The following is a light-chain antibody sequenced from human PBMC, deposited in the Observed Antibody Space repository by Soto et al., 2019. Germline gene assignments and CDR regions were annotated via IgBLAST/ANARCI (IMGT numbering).Light chain of an antibody. CDR3: CSYAGSSTFYV. CDR1: SSDVGSYNL. V-gene: IGLV2-23*01. Sequence: QSALTQPASVSGSPGQSITISCTGTSSDVGSYNLVSWYQQHPGKAPKLMIYEGSKRPSGVSNRFSGSKSGNTAPLTISGLQADDEADYYCCSYAGSSTFYVFGTGTKVTVL. J-gene: IGLJ1*01. CDR2: EGS.